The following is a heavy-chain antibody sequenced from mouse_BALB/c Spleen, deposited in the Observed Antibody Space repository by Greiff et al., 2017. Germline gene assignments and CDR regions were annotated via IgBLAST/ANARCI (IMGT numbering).Heavy chain of an antibody. CDR2: IRSKSNNYAT. CDR3: VRHGSTKAMDY. Sequence: EVQLVESGGGLVQPKGSLKLSCAASGFTFNTYAMNWVRQAPGKGLEWVARIRSKSNNYATYYADSVKDRFTISRDDSQSMLYLQMNNLKTEDTAMYYCVRHGSTKAMDYWGQGTSVTVSS. D-gene: IGHD2-1*01. J-gene: IGHJ4*01. CDR1: GFTFNTYA. V-gene: IGHV10-1*02.